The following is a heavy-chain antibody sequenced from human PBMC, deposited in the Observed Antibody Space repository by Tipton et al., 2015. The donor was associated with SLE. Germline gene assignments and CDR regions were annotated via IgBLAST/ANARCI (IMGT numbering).Heavy chain of an antibody. J-gene: IGHJ2*01. Sequence: TLSLTCTVSGGSISSYYWSWIRQPAGGGLEWIGRIYTNENTNYNPSLKSRVTMSVDTSKNHFSLKLISVTAADTAVYYCARDFLNPVTTVHYYFDLWGRGTLVTVSS. V-gene: IGHV4-4*07. CDR1: GGSISSYY. D-gene: IGHD4-11*01. CDR2: IYTNENT. CDR3: ARDFLNPVTTVHYYFDL.